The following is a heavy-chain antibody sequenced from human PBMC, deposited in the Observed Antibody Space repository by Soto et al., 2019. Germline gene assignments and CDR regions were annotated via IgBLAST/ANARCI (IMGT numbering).Heavy chain of an antibody. CDR3: AFD. J-gene: IGHJ3*01. V-gene: IGHV4-59*01. CDR1: GGSMREYC. CDR2: IYYLGST. Sequence: SVSGGSMREYCWSGSRQSPGKRQEWIGYIYYLGSTDYNPALKSRVTISVDTAKRQFSLRLTSVTAADTAVYYCAFD.